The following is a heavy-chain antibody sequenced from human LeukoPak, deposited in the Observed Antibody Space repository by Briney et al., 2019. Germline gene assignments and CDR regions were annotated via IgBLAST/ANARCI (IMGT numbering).Heavy chain of an antibody. CDR2: IYSDGST. CDR1: GGSVSSSY. J-gene: IGHJ4*02. Sequence: KPSETLSLTCTVSGGSVSSSYWSWIRQPPGKGLEWIGFIYSDGSTNYSPSLKSRVIISVDTSKNQFSLKLSSVTAADTAVYYCARLKGSSGYAHFNYWGQGTLVTVSS. D-gene: IGHD5-12*01. V-gene: IGHV4-4*08. CDR3: ARLKGSSGYAHFNY.